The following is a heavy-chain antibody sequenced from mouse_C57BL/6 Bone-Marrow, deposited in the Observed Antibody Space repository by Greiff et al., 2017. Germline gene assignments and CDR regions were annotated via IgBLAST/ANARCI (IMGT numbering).Heavy chain of an antibody. Sequence: EVKLMESGGDLVKPGGSLKLSCAASGFTFSSYGMSWVRQTPDKRLEWVATISSGGSYTYYPDSVKGRFTISRDNAKNTLYLQMSSLKSEDTAMYYCARRGFDYYGSSPYAMDYWGQGTSVTVSS. D-gene: IGHD1-1*01. J-gene: IGHJ4*01. V-gene: IGHV5-6*02. CDR1: GFTFSSYG. CDR3: ARRGFDYYGSSPYAMDY. CDR2: ISSGGSYT.